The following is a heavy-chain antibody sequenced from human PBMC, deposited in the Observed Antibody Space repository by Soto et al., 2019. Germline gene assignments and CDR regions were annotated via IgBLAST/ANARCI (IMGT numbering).Heavy chain of an antibody. CDR1: GYTFTSYA. Sequence: ASVKVSCKASGYTFTSYAMHWVRQAPGQRLEWMGWINAGNGNTKYSQKFQGRVTITRDTSASTAYMELSSLRSEDTAVYYCARDSRLYCTNGVCPLPYWGQGTLVTVSA. J-gene: IGHJ4*02. CDR2: INAGNGNT. V-gene: IGHV1-3*01. D-gene: IGHD2-8*01. CDR3: ARDSRLYCTNGVCPLPY.